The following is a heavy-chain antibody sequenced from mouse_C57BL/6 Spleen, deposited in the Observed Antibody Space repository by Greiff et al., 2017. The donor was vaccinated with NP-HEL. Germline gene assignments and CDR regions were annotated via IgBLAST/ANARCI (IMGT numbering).Heavy chain of an antibody. J-gene: IGHJ4*01. CDR1: GYTFTDYY. Sequence: EVQLQQSGPVLVKPGASVKMSCKASGYTFTDYYMNWVKQSHGKSLEWIGVINPYNGGTSYNQKFKGKATLTVDKSSSTAYMELNSLTSEYAAVYYCARVYVYAMDYWGQGTSVTVSS. CDR3: ARVYVYAMDY. CDR2: INPYNGGT. V-gene: IGHV1-19*01. D-gene: IGHD1-1*01.